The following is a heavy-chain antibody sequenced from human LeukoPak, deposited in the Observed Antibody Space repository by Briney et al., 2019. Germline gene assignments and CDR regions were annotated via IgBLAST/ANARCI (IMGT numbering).Heavy chain of an antibody. Sequence: ASVKVSCKASGGTFSSYAISWVRQAPGQGLEWMGRIIPILGIANYAQKFQGRVTITADKSTSTAYMELRSLRSDDTAVYYCARGALRLVPADYWGQGTLVTVSS. CDR2: IIPILGIA. CDR1: GGTFSSYA. J-gene: IGHJ4*02. CDR3: ARGALRLVPADY. V-gene: IGHV1-69*04. D-gene: IGHD3-9*01.